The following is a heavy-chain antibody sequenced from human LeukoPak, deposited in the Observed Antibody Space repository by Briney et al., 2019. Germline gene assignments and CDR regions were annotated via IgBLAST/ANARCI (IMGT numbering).Heavy chain of an antibody. CDR2: INPNSGGT. J-gene: IGHJ4*02. CDR3: ARAGAAVTMFFDF. CDR1: GYTFTGYY. V-gene: IGHV1-2*02. D-gene: IGHD4-17*01. Sequence: ASVKVSCKASGYTFTGYYMHWVRQAPGQGLEWMGWINPNSGGTNYPQKFQGRVTLTTDTSTSTAYMELRSLTSDDTALYYCARAGAAVTMFFDFWGQGTLVTVSS.